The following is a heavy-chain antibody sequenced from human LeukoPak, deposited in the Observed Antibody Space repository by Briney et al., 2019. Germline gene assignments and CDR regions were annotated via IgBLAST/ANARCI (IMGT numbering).Heavy chain of an antibody. CDR2: INSDGSST. Sequence: PGGSLRLSCAASGFTFSSYWMHWVRQAPGKGLVWVSRINSDGSSTSYADSVKGRFTISRDNAKNTPYLQMNSLRAEDTAVYYCARDYLTMVRGVTYYYYYYMDVWGKGTTVTVSS. CDR3: ARDYLTMVRGVTYYYYYYMDV. V-gene: IGHV3-74*01. CDR1: GFTFSSYW. J-gene: IGHJ6*03. D-gene: IGHD3-10*01.